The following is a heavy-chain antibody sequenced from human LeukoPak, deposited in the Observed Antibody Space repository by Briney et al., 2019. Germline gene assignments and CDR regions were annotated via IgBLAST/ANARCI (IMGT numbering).Heavy chain of an antibody. V-gene: IGHV1-2*02. Sequence: ASVKVSCKASGYTFTGYYMHWVRQAPGQGLEWMGWINRNGGVTNYAQKFRGRVTITRDTSITTDYLELRWLTSDDKAVYYCVRDGAVAGSHNWFDSWGQGTLVTVSS. CDR3: VRDGAVAGSHNWFDS. CDR1: GYTFTGYY. CDR2: INRNGGVT. D-gene: IGHD6-19*01. J-gene: IGHJ5*01.